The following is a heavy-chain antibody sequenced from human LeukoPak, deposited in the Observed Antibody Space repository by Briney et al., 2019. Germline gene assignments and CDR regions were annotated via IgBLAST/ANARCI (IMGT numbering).Heavy chain of an antibody. Sequence: SETLSLTCAVSGGSISSGGYSWSWIRQPPGKGLEWIGYIYHSGSTYYNPSLKSRVTISVDRPKNQFSLKLSSVTAADTAVYYCARAPLSVVHAFDIWGQGTMVTVSS. D-gene: IGHD4-23*01. V-gene: IGHV4-30-2*01. CDR1: GGSISSGGYS. CDR2: IYHSGST. J-gene: IGHJ3*02. CDR3: ARAPLSVVHAFDI.